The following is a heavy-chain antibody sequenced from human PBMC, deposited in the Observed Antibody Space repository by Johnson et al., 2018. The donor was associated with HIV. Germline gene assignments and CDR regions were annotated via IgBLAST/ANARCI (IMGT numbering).Heavy chain of an antibody. Sequence: QEQLVESGGGVVQPGRSLRLSCAASGFTFTSYPMHWVRQAPGKGLEWVAGVTYDGSNKYYADSVKGRFTISRDNSKTTLDLQMNSLRPEDTAVYYCAKEQGGFHIWGQGTMVTVS. CDR2: VTYDGSNK. D-gene: IGHD2-15*01. J-gene: IGHJ3*02. CDR1: GFTFTSYP. V-gene: IGHV3-30*04. CDR3: AKEQGGFHI.